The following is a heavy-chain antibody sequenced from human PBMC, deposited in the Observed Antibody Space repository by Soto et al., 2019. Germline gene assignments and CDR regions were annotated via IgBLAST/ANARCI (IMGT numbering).Heavy chain of an antibody. CDR3: ARGEDYYYYGMDV. CDR1: GFTFSSYG. Sequence: GGSLRLSCAASGFTFSSYGMHWVRQAPGKGLEWVAVIWYDGSNKYYADSVKGRFTISRDNSKNTLYLQMNSLRAEDTALYYCARGEDYYYYGMDVWGQGTTVTVSS. CDR2: IWYDGSNK. V-gene: IGHV3-33*01. J-gene: IGHJ6*02.